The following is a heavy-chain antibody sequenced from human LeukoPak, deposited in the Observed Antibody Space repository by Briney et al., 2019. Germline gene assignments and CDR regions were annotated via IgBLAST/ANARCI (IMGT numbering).Heavy chain of an antibody. CDR1: GGSISSGGYY. D-gene: IGHD6-13*01. CDR3: ARRSSLQYYFDY. Sequence: SQTLSLTCTVSGGSISSGGYYWSWIRQPPGQGLEWIGYIYYSGSTNYNPSLKSRVTISVDTSKNQFSLKLSSVTAADTAVYYCARRSSLQYYFDYWGQGTLVTVSS. CDR2: IYYSGST. V-gene: IGHV4-61*08. J-gene: IGHJ4*02.